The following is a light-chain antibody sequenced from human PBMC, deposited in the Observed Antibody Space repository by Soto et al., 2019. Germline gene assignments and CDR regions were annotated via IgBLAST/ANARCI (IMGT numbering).Light chain of an antibody. Sequence: QSALTQPASVSGSPGQSITISCTGTSSDVGSYNLVSWYQQHPGKAPKLIIYEGNQRPSGVSNRFSGSKSGNTASLTISGLQAEDEADYYCCSYATSSTYVFGTGTKVTVL. CDR3: CSYATSSTYV. V-gene: IGLV2-23*01. J-gene: IGLJ1*01. CDR1: SSDVGSYNL. CDR2: EGN.